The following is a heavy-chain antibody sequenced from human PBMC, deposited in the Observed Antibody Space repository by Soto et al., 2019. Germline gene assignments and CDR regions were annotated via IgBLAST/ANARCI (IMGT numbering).Heavy chain of an antibody. J-gene: IGHJ6*02. CDR3: AKDSTPYYDFWSGPTGGYYGMDV. Sequence: PWGSLRLSCAASGFTFSSYGMHWVRQAPCKWLEWVAVISYDGSNKYYADSVKGRFTISRDNSENTLYLQMNSLRAEDTAVYYCAKDSTPYYDFWSGPTGGYYGMDVWGQGTTVTVSS. CDR1: GFTFSSYG. D-gene: IGHD3-3*01. V-gene: IGHV3-30*18. CDR2: ISYDGSNK.